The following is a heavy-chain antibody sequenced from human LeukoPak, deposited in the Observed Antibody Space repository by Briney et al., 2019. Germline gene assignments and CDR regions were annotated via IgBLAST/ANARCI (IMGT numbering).Heavy chain of an antibody. CDR1: GFTFSSYS. D-gene: IGHD3-10*01. J-gene: IGHJ3*02. CDR2: ISSSSSYI. V-gene: IGHV3-21*01. Sequence: GGALRLSCAASGFTFSSYSMNWVRQAPRKGLAGVSSISSSSSYIYYADSVKGRFTISRDNAKNTLYLQMNSPRAEDTAVYYCAGVGRDAFEIWGQGTMVTVSS. CDR3: AGVGRDAFEI.